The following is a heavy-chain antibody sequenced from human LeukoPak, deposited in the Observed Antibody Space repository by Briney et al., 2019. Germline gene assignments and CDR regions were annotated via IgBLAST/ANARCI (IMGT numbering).Heavy chain of an antibody. CDR3: VKDHLVRGVMAS. CDR2: IWNDGSDI. Sequence: PGRSLRLSCAASGFVFSTSVMHWVRQAPGKGLEWVALIWNDGSDIYYSDSVKGRFIISRDNSKNTLYLQTHSLTTEDTAVYYCVKDHLVRGVMASWGQGTLVTVSS. V-gene: IGHV3-33*03. CDR1: GFVFSTSV. J-gene: IGHJ5*02. D-gene: IGHD3-10*01.